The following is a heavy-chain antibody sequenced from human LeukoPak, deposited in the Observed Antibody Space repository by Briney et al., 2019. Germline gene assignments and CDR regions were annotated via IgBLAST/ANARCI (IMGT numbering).Heavy chain of an antibody. V-gene: IGHV4-61*01. Sequence: PSQTLSLTCTVSGGSISSGSNYWGWIRQPPGKGLEFIGHIYYTGSTNHNPSLRSRVTISVDTSKNQFSLNLNSVTSADTAVYHCARAEPSRPFDDWGQGTLVTVSS. D-gene: IGHD1-14*01. CDR1: GGSISSGSNY. CDR2: IYYTGST. J-gene: IGHJ4*02. CDR3: ARAEPSRPFDD.